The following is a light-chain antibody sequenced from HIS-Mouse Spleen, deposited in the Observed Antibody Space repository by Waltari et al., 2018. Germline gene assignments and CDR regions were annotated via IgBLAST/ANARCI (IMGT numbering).Light chain of an antibody. V-gene: IGLV3-10*01. CDR2: EDC. CDR3: YSTDSSGNHRV. J-gene: IGLJ2*01. CDR1: ALPKKY. Sequence: SYELTQPPSVSVSPGQTARITCSGDALPKKYAYWYQQKSGHAPVLVIYEDCKRPSGIPERFSGSSSGTMATLTISGAQVEDESDYYCYSTDSSGNHRVFGGGTKLTVL.